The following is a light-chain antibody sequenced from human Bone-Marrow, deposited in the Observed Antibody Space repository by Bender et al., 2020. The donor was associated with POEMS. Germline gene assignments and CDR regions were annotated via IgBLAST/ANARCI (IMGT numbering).Light chain of an antibody. Sequence: QSALTQPASVSGSPGQSITFSCTGTSSDIGGYNLVSWYQQYPGKAPKLIIFKVSERPSGVSNRFSGSKSGNTASLTISGLQAEDEADYFCCSYTSSSTVVFGGGTKLTVL. CDR2: KVS. J-gene: IGLJ2*01. CDR1: SSDIGGYNL. CDR3: CSYTSSSTVV. V-gene: IGLV2-14*02.